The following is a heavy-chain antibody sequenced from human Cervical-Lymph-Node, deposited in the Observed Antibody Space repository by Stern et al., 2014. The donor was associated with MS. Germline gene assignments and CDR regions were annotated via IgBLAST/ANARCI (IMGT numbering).Heavy chain of an antibody. CDR2: IYYSGST. CDR3: AGRASTGYSSGWYGY. CDR1: GGSISSYY. D-gene: IGHD6-19*01. J-gene: IGHJ4*02. Sequence: QVQLQESGPGLVKPSETLSLTCTVSGGSISSYYWSWIRQPPGKGLEWIGYIYYSGSTNYNPSLKSRVTISVDTSKNQFSLKLSSVTAADTAVYYCAGRASTGYSSGWYGYWGQGTLVTVSS. V-gene: IGHV4-59*01.